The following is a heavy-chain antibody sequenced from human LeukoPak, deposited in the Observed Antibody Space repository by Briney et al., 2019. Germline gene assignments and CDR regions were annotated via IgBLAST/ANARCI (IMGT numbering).Heavy chain of an antibody. J-gene: IGHJ4*02. Sequence: SGGSLRLSCAASGFTFSSYGMSWVRQAPGKGLEWVSAISGSGGSTYYADSVKGRFTISRDNSKNTLYLQMNSLRAEDTAVYYCAKGVPGYSIFLGDYWGQGTLVTVSS. CDR3: AKGVPGYSIFLGDY. CDR1: GFTFSSYG. D-gene: IGHD3-3*02. V-gene: IGHV3-23*01. CDR2: ISGSGGST.